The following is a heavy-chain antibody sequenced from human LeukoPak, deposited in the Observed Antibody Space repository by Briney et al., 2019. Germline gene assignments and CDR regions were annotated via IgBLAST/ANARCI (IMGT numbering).Heavy chain of an antibody. CDR2: ISDSGGST. J-gene: IGHJ4*02. CDR1: GFTFSNYA. Sequence: GGSLRLSCAASGFTFSNYAVSWVRQAPGKGLEWVSAISDSGGSTYYADSVKGRFTISRDNSKNTLYVQMNSQRVEDTAVYYCAKVAPWGAVTTTDGFDYWGQGTLVTVSS. D-gene: IGHD4-17*01. V-gene: IGHV3-23*01. CDR3: AKVAPWGAVTTTDGFDY.